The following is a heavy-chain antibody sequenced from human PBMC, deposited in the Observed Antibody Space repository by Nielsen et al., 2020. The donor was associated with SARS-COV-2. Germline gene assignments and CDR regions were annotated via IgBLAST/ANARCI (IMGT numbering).Heavy chain of an antibody. Sequence: LRLSCTVSGGSISSGGYYWSWIRQHPGKGLEWIGYIYYSGSTYYNPSLKSRVTISVDTSKNQFSLKLSSVTAADTAVYYCARQSGITMIVVVTPWFDYWGQGTLVTVSS. CDR1: GGSISSGGYY. CDR3: ARQSGITMIVVVTPWFDY. CDR2: IYYSGST. J-gene: IGHJ4*02. D-gene: IGHD3-22*01. V-gene: IGHV4-31*03.